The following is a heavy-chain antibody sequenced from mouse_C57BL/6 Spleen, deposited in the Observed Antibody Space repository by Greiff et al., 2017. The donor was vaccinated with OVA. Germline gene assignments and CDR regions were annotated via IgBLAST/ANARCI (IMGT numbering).Heavy chain of an antibody. CDR3: ARSRDYDGEYYYAMDY. V-gene: IGHV1-75*01. CDR1: GYTFTDYY. J-gene: IGHJ4*01. CDR2: IFPGSGST. D-gene: IGHD2-4*01. Sequence: QVQLQQSGPELVKPGASVKISCKASGYTFTDYYINWVKQRPGQGLEWIGWIFPGSGSTYYNEKFKGKATLTVDKSSSTAYMLLSSLTSEDSAVYFCARSRDYDGEYYYAMDYWGQGTSVTVSS.